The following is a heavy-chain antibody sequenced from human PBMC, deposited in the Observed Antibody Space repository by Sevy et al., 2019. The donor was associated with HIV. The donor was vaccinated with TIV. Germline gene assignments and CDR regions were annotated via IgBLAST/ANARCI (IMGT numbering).Heavy chain of an antibody. CDR3: ARGLIAVAGTGYNWFDP. CDR2: INHSGST. CDR1: GGSFSGYY. Sequence: SETLSLTCAVYGGSFSGYYWSWIRQPPGKGLEWIGEINHSGSTNYNPSLKSRVTISVDTSKNQFSLKLSSVTAADTAVYYCARGLIAVAGTGYNWFDPWGQRTLVTVSS. V-gene: IGHV4-34*01. D-gene: IGHD6-19*01. J-gene: IGHJ5*02.